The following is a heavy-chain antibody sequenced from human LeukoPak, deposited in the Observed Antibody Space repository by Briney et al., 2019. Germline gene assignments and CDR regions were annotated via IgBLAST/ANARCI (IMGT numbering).Heavy chain of an antibody. D-gene: IGHD6-13*01. Sequence: SETLSLTCTVSGGSISSGGYYWSWIRQHPGKGLEWIGYIYYSGSTYYNPSLKSRVTISVDTSKNQFSLKLSSVTAADTAVYYCARDAGGAAAGKFDFWGQGTLVTVSS. J-gene: IGHJ4*02. V-gene: IGHV4-31*03. CDR1: GGSISSGGYY. CDR2: IYYSGST. CDR3: ARDAGGAAAGKFDF.